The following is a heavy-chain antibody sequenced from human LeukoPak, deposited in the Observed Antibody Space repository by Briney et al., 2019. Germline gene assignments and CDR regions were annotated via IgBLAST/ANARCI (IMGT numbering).Heavy chain of an antibody. CDR1: GFTFSSYG. Sequence: PGGSLRLSCAASGFTFSSYGMHWVRQAPGKGLEWVAVISYDGSNKYYADSVKGRFTISRDNSKNTLYLQMNSLRAEDTAVYYCARDPGSGSYPYFDYWGQGTLVTVSS. CDR2: ISYDGSNK. J-gene: IGHJ4*02. V-gene: IGHV3-30*03. D-gene: IGHD3-10*01. CDR3: ARDPGSGSYPYFDY.